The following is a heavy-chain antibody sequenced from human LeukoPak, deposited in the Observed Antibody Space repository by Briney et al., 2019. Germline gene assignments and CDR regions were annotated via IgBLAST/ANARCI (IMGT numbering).Heavy chain of an antibody. Sequence: PGGSLRLSCAASGFTFSSYGMHWVRQAPGKGLEWVAFIRYDGNNKYYADSVKGRFAISRDNSKNTVYLQMNSLRAEDTAVYYCARGAYYQILTGFRGRNLGFDYWGQGTLVTVSS. D-gene: IGHD3-9*01. V-gene: IGHV3-30*02. J-gene: IGHJ4*02. CDR1: GFTFSSYG. CDR3: ARGAYYQILTGFRGRNLGFDY. CDR2: IRYDGNNK.